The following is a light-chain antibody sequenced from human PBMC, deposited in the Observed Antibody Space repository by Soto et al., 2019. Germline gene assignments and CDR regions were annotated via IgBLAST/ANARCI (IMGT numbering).Light chain of an antibody. J-gene: IGKJ5*01. CDR1: QSVSSAY. V-gene: IGKV3-20*01. Sequence: EIVLTQSPGTLSLSPGERATLSCRASQSVSSAYLAWYQQKPGQAPRLLISGASSRATGIPDRFSGSGSGTEFSITISRLEPEDFAVYYCQQYGGSVPITFGQGTRLDIK. CDR2: GAS. CDR3: QQYGGSVPIT.